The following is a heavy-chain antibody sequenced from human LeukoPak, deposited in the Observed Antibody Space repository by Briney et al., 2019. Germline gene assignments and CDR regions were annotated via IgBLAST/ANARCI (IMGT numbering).Heavy chain of an antibody. CDR3: ARSHYYDSSGSHNNWFDP. V-gene: IGHV4-34*01. Sequence: SETLSLTCAVYGGSFSGYYWTYIRQPPGKGLEWIGEINHSGSTNYNPSLKSRVTISVDTSKNQFSLKLSSVTAADTAVYYCARSHYYDSSGSHNNWFDPWGQGTLVTVSS. D-gene: IGHD3-22*01. CDR1: GGSFSGYY. J-gene: IGHJ5*02. CDR2: INHSGST.